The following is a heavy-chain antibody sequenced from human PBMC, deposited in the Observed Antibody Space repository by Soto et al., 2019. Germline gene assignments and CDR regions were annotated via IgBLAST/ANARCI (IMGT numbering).Heavy chain of an antibody. CDR2: IYYSGST. CDR1: GGSISSYY. Sequence: SETLSLTCTVSGGSISSYYWSWIRQPPGKGLEWIGYIYYSGSTNYNPSLKSRVTKSVDTSKNQFSLKLSSVTAADTAVYYCARSPYSNYDYYYYYYMDVWGKGTTVTVSS. V-gene: IGHV4-59*01. J-gene: IGHJ6*03. CDR3: ARSPYSNYDYYYYYYMDV. D-gene: IGHD4-4*01.